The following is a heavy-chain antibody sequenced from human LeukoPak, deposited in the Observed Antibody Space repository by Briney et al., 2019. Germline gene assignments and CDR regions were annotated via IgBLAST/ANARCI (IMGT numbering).Heavy chain of an antibody. CDR2: INHSGST. J-gene: IGHJ4*02. D-gene: IGHD4-23*01. CDR3: ASYGGNFTRASFDY. CDR1: GGSISSYY. Sequence: PSETLSLTCTVSGGSISSYYWSWIRQPPGKGLEWIGEINHSGSTNYNPSLKSRVTISVDTSKNQFSLKLSSVTAADTAVYYCASYGGNFTRASFDYWGQGTLVTVSS. V-gene: IGHV4-34*01.